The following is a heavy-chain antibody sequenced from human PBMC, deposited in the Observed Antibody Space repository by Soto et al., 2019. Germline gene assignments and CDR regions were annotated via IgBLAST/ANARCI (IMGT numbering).Heavy chain of an antibody. Sequence: EVQLVESGGGLEKPGGSLRLSCAASGFTFNNAWMSWVRQAPGKGLEWVGRIKRKTDGGTTDYAAPVKGRFTISRDESKNTLYLQMNSLKTEDTAVYYCPTGGSYLNHYDWGQGTLVTVSS. CDR3: PTGGSYLNHYD. CDR2: IKRKTDGGTT. D-gene: IGHD1-26*01. J-gene: IGHJ4*02. CDR1: GFTFNNAW. V-gene: IGHV3-15*01.